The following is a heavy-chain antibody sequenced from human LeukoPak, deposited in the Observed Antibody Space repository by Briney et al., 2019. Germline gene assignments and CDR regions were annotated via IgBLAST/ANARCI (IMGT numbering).Heavy chain of an antibody. D-gene: IGHD3-3*01. CDR1: GFTLTPYT. Sequence: GGSLRLSCVASGFTLTPYTMNWVRQAPGKGLEWVSGISGSGGSTYYADSVKGRFTISRDHSKNTLYLQMNSLRAEDTAVYYCAKLKGVDYDFWSGLIGYWGQGTLVTVSS. CDR3: AKLKGVDYDFWSGLIGY. CDR2: ISGSGGST. J-gene: IGHJ4*02. V-gene: IGHV3-23*01.